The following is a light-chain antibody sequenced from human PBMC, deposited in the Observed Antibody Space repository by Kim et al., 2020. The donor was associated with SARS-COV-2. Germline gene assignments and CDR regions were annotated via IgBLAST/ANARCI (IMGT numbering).Light chain of an antibody. CDR2: HGN. CDR3: AAWADSLNGWV. CDR1: PPIIGSNP. V-gene: IGLV1-44*01. Sequence: GHRVTISCSGSPPIIGSNPVNSFQHLPATAPKLLIYHGNERPSGVPDRFSGSISGTSASLAISGLQSEDEANYYCAAWADSLNGWVFGGGTQLTVL. J-gene: IGLJ3*02.